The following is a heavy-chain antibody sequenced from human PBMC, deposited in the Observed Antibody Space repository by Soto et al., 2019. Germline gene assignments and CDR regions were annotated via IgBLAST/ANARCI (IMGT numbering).Heavy chain of an antibody. D-gene: IGHD2-21*02. CDR2: ISGVTT. J-gene: IGHJ4*02. V-gene: IGHV3-23*01. Sequence: GGSLRLCCAASGFTFSGYGMSWVRQAPGKGLQWVRAISGVTTYYADSVKGRLTISRDKSKNKLFLQTNSIRAEDLGIYYCATCIGGDCYSDYWGQGILVTVS. CDR1: GFTFSGYG. CDR3: ATCIGGDCYSDY.